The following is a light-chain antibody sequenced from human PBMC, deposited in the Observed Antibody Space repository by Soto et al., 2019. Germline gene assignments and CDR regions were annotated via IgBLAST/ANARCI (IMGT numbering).Light chain of an antibody. CDR3: QQYNNWPGFT. J-gene: IGKJ3*01. Sequence: EIVMTQSPATLSVSPGERATLSCRASQSVSSNLDWYQQKPGQAPRLLIYGASTRATGIPARFSGSGSGTEFTLTISSLQSEDFAVYYCQQYNNWPGFTFGPGTKVDIK. CDR2: GAS. V-gene: IGKV3-15*01. CDR1: QSVSSN.